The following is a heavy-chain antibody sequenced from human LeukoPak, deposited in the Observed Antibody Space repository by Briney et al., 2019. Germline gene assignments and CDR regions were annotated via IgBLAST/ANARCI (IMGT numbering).Heavy chain of an antibody. D-gene: IGHD2/OR15-2a*01. J-gene: IGHJ5*02. CDR2: IYPNSGGT. CDR1: GYTFTGYY. Sequence: GASVKVSCKASGYTFTGYYMHWVRQAPGQGLEWMGRIYPNSGGTNYAQKFQGRFTMTRDTSISTIYMELSRLRSDDTAVYYCAREGCSSTTCLTNRFDPWGQGNLVTVSS. CDR3: AREGCSSTTCLTNRFDP. V-gene: IGHV1-2*06.